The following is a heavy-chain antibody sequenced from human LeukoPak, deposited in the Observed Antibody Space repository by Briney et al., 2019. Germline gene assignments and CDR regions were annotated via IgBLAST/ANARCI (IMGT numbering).Heavy chain of an antibody. J-gene: IGHJ3*02. V-gene: IGHV4-39*07. Sequence: SETLSLTCTVSGGSISSSSYYWGWIRQPPGKGLEWIGSIYYSGSTYYNPSLKSRVTISVDTSKNQFSLKLSSVTAADTAVYYCARVAYSYGPFGVIWGQGTMVTVSS. D-gene: IGHD5-18*01. CDR1: GGSISSSSYY. CDR2: IYYSGST. CDR3: ARVAYSYGPFGVI.